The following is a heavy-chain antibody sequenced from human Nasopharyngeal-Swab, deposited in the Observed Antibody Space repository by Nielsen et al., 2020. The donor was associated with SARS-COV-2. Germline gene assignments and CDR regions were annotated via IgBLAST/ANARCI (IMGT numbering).Heavy chain of an antibody. CDR3: ATVFAYYGSGRPIDY. CDR1: GYTFTSYY. CDR2: INPSGGST. D-gene: IGHD3-10*01. V-gene: IGHV1-46*01. Sequence: ASVKVSCKASGYTFTSYYMHWVRQAPGQGLEWMGIINPSGGSTSYAQKFQGRVTMTRDTSTSTVYMELNSLRSEDTAVYYCATVFAYYGSGRPIDYWGQGTLVTVSS. J-gene: IGHJ4*02.